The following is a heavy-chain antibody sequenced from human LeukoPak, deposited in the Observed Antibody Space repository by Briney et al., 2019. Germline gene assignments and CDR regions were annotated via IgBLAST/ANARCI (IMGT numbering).Heavy chain of an antibody. CDR3: ARGYCSSTSCYMFDP. CDR2: IYYSGST. J-gene: IGHJ5*02. V-gene: IGHV4-61*01. Sequence: PSETLSLTCPVSGGSVSSSRYYWSWIRQPPGKGLEWIGYIYYSGSTNYNPSLKSRVTISVDTSKNQFSLKLSSVTAADTAVYYCARGYCSSTSCYMFDPWGQGTLVTVSS. CDR1: GGSVSSSRYY. D-gene: IGHD2-2*02.